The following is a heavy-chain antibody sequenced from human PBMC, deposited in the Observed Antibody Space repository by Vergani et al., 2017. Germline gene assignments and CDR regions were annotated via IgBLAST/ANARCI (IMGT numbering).Heavy chain of an antibody. J-gene: IGHJ4*02. V-gene: IGHV3-30*18. Sequence: QVQLVESGGGVVQPGKSLRLSCAASGSNVRNSRLHWVRQAPGKGLEWVAAVSFDGRDKYYGDSVRERFTISRDNSNNMLYLQMNSLRDEDTAIYYCAKGTAVAHQRIEYWGQGTLVTVSS. CDR1: GSNVRNSR. CDR2: VSFDGRDK. D-gene: IGHD1-7*01. CDR3: AKGTAVAHQRIEY.